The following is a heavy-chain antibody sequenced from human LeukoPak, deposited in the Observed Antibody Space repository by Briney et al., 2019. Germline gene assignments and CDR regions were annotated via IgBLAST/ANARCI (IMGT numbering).Heavy chain of an antibody. CDR2: ISAYNGNT. V-gene: IGHV1-18*01. CDR3: ARDQYYDSSGSDFAY. J-gene: IGHJ4*02. D-gene: IGHD3-22*01. CDR1: GYTFTSYG. Sequence: ASVTVSCTASGYTFTSYGISWVRQAPGQGLEWMGWISAYNGNTNYAQKLQGRVTMTPDTSTSTAYMELRSLRSDDTAVYYCARDQYYDSSGSDFAYWGQGTLVTVSS.